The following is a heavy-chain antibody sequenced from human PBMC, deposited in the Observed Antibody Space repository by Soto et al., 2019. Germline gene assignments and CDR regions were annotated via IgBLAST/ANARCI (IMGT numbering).Heavy chain of an antibody. D-gene: IGHD6-13*01. J-gene: IGHJ5*01. CDR2: ISWNSGSI. CDR1: GVTVDDYA. Sequence: EVQLVESGGGLVQPGRSLRLSCAASGVTVDDYALHWVRQAPGKGLEWVLGISWNSGSIGYADSVKGRFTISRDNAKNSLYLQMNSLSAEDTALSDCAKEIGLSCSSGYGGFDSWGQGTLVTVSS. V-gene: IGHV3-9*01. CDR3: AKEIGLSCSSGYGGFDS.